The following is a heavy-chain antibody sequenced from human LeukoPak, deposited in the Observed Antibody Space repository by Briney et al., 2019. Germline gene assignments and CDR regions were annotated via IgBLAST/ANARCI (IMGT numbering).Heavy chain of an antibody. D-gene: IGHD5-24*01. CDR3: TREEIGPFDR. CDR2: IRSKAYGGTT. Sequence: GGSLRLSCTASGFTFGDYAMSWVRQAPGKGLEWVGLIRSKAYGGTTEYAASVKGRFTISRDDSKSIAYLQMNSLKTEDTAVYYCTREEIGPFDRWGQGTLVTDSS. CDR1: GFTFGDYA. V-gene: IGHV3-49*04. J-gene: IGHJ5*02.